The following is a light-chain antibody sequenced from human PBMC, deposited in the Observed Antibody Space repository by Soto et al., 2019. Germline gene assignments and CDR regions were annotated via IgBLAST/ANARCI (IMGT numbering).Light chain of an antibody. J-gene: IGLJ3*02. Sequence: QSALTQPRSVSGSPGQSVTISCTGTSSDVGGYNYVSWYQQHPGKAPKLMIYDVTKRPSGVPDRFSGSKFGNTASLTISGLHADEDADYYCCSYTSIYVPGVFGGGTKLTVL. V-gene: IGLV2-11*01. CDR2: DVT. CDR3: CSYTSIYVPGV. CDR1: SSDVGGYNY.